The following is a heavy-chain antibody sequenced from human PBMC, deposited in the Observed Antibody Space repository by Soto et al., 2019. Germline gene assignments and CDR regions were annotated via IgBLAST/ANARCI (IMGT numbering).Heavy chain of an antibody. J-gene: IGHJ6*02. CDR2: IYYSGST. Sequence: SETLSLTGTVSGGSISSGGYYWSWIRQHPGKGLEWIGYIYYSGSTYYNPSLKSRVTISVDTSKNQFSLKLSSVTAADTAVYYCARGAAGGGGMDVWGQGTTVTVSS. CDR1: GGSISSGGYY. V-gene: IGHV4-31*03. D-gene: IGHD6-13*01. CDR3: ARGAAGGGGMDV.